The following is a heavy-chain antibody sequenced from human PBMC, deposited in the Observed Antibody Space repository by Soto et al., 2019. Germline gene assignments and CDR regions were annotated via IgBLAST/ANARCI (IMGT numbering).Heavy chain of an antibody. J-gene: IGHJ4*02. V-gene: IGHV1-69*13. CDR2: IIPIFGTA. D-gene: IGHD6-13*01. Sequence: SVKVACKASGGTLSSYAISWVRQEPGQGLEWMGGIIPIFGTANYAQKFQGRVTITADESTSTAYMELSRLRSEATAVYYCALLSSSWPHYWGQGTLVTVSS. CDR3: ALLSSSWPHY. CDR1: GGTLSSYA.